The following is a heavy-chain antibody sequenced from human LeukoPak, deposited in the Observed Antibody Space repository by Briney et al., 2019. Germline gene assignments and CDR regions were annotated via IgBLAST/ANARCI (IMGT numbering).Heavy chain of an antibody. J-gene: IGHJ4*02. V-gene: IGHV1-69*05. Sequence: SVKVSCKASGGTFSSYAISWVRQAPGQGLEWMGGIIPIFGTANYAQKFQGRVSITTDESTSTAYMELSSLRSEDTAVYYCARDGRDGYTDVAHFDYWGQGTLVTVSS. D-gene: IGHD5-24*01. CDR1: GGTFSSYA. CDR3: ARDGRDGYTDVAHFDY. CDR2: IIPIFGTA.